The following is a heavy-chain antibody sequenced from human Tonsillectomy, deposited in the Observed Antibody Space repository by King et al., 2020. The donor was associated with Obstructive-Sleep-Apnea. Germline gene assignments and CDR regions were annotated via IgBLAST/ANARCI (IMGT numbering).Heavy chain of an antibody. CDR1: GYSFTSYW. CDR3: ASPVAYCGGDCYSKYYYYGMDV. D-gene: IGHD2-21*02. J-gene: IGHJ6*02. Sequence: QLVQSGAEVKKPGESLRISCKGSGYSFTSYWISWVRQMPGKGLEWMGRIDPSDSYTNYSPSFQGHVTISADKSISTAYLQWGSLRAEDTAVYYCASPVAYCGGDCYSKYYYYGMDVWGQGTTVTVSS. CDR2: IDPSDSYT. V-gene: IGHV5-10-1*01.